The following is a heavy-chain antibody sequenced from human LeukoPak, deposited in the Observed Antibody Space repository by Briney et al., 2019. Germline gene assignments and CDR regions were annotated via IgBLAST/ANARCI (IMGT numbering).Heavy chain of an antibody. J-gene: IGHJ4*02. CDR1: AFTFTSYY. CDR2: ISPNSGGT. D-gene: IGHD3-10*01. Sequence: ASVTVFCTASAFTFTSYYMHWVPQAPGQGLESIAWISPNSGGTNSVQTFQGRVTVTRDTSISTDYMEISGLTSDDTALYYCAREPSGSGGYDYWGQGTLVTVSS. V-gene: IGHV1-2*02. CDR3: AREPSGSGGYDY.